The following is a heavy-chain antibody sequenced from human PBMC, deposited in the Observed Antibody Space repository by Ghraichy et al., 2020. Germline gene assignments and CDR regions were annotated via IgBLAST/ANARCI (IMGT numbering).Heavy chain of an antibody. V-gene: IGHV4-59*01. CDR2: IYYSGST. CDR1: GGSISSYY. CDR3: ARFPNWNDAFGFDY. J-gene: IGHJ4*02. D-gene: IGHD1-1*01. Sequence: SETLSLTCTVSGGSISSYYWSWIRQPPGKGLEWIGYIYYSGSTNYNPSLKSRVTISVDTSKNQFSLKLSSVTAADTAVYYCARFPNWNDAFGFDYWGQGTLVTVSS.